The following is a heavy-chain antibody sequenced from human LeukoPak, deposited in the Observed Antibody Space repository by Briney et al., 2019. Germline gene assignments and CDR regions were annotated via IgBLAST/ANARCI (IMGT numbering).Heavy chain of an antibody. V-gene: IGHV3-30*02. CDR1: GFTFSIYG. CDR2: IRYDGSNK. J-gene: IGHJ4*02. Sequence: GGSLRLSCAASGFTFSIYGMHWVRQAPGKGLEWVAFIRYDGSNKYYADSVKGRFTISRDNSKNTLYLQMNSLRAEDTAVYYCAKPAIGVVVPAAIYWGQGTLVTVSS. D-gene: IGHD2-2*01. CDR3: AKPAIGVVVPAAIY.